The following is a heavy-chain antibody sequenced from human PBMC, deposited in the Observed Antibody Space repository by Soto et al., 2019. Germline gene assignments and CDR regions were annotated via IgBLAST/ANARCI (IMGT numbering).Heavy chain of an antibody. CDR2: IYYSGST. Sequence: SETLSLTCTVSGGSIRSGSHYWSWIRQHPGKGLEWIGYIYYSGSTYYNPSLKSRITISISTSKNQFSLKLTSVTAADTSVYYCAREGGDGIDYWGQGTLVTVSS. D-gene: IGHD3-16*01. V-gene: IGHV4-31*03. CDR1: GGSIRSGSHY. J-gene: IGHJ4*02. CDR3: AREGGDGIDY.